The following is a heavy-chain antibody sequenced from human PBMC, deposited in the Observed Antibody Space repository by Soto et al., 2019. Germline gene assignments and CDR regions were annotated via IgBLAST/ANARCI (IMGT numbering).Heavy chain of an antibody. CDR3: APGNSGWFYNWFDP. CDR2: IYWDDDK. V-gene: IGHV2-5*02. Sequence: QITLKESGPTLVKPTQTLTLTCTFSGFSLSTSGVGVGWIRQPPGKALEWLALIYWDDDKRYSPSLKSRLTITKDTSKNQVVLTMTNMDPVDTATYYCAPGNSGWFYNWFDPWGQGTLVTVSS. D-gene: IGHD6-19*01. J-gene: IGHJ5*02. CDR1: GFSLSTSGVG.